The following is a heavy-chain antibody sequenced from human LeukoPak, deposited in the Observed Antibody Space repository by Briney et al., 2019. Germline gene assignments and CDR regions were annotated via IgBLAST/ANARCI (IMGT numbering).Heavy chain of an antibody. V-gene: IGHV3-7*01. D-gene: IGHD6-13*01. Sequence: GGSLRLSCAASGFTFSTYWMSWVRQAPGKGLEWVANINQDGSEKYYVDSVKGRFTVSRDNAKNSLYLHMNSLRAEDTATYYCARDRVWTVLYWGQGTLVTVSS. J-gene: IGHJ4*02. CDR2: INQDGSEK. CDR3: ARDRVWTVLY. CDR1: GFTFSTYW.